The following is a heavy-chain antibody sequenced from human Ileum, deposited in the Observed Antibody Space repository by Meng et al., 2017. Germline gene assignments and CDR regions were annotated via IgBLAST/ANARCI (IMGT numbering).Heavy chain of an antibody. D-gene: IGHD2-21*02. CDR2: INPSGGST. Sequence: ASVKVSCKASGYTFTSYYMHWVRQAPGQGLEWMGIINPSGGSTSYAQKFQGRVTMTRDTSTSTVYMELSSPRSEDTAVYYCAREGNCGGDCYSSHDAFDIWGQGTMVTVSS. CDR1: GYTFTSYY. V-gene: IGHV1-46*01. CDR3: AREGNCGGDCYSSHDAFDI. J-gene: IGHJ3*02.